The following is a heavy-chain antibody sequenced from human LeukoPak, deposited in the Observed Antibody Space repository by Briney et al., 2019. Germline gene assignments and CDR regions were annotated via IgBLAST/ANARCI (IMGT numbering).Heavy chain of an antibody. CDR3: ARDKVSGSYCTSTSCSDYYYMDV. D-gene: IGHD2-2*01. J-gene: IGHJ6*03. CDR2: IYTSGST. V-gene: IGHV4-4*07. Sequence: PSETLSLTCTVSGDSISDYHWSWIRQPAGEGLEWIGRIYTSGSTKYNPSLKSRVTMSVDTSKNQFSLRLTSVTAADTAVYYCARDKVSGSYCTSTSCSDYYYMDVWGKGTTVTVSS. CDR1: GDSISDYH.